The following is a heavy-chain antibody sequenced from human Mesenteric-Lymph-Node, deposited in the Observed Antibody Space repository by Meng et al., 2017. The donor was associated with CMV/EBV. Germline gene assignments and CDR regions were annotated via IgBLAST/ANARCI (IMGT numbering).Heavy chain of an antibody. Sequence: GASISSSDWWSWVRQPPGKGLEWIGEIYHSGITNYNPSLESRVTMSVDKSKNQLSLKLSSVSAADTAVYYCVRLAQMNRELHGFDYWGQGTLVTVSS. CDR2: IYHSGIT. J-gene: IGHJ4*02. V-gene: IGHV4-4*02. CDR3: VRLAQMNRELHGFDY. CDR1: GASISSSDW. D-gene: IGHD1-26*01.